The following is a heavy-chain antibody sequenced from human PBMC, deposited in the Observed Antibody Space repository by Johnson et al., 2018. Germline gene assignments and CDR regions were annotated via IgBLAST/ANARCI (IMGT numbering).Heavy chain of an antibody. CDR2: ISYDGSNE. CDR3: AKASSSWSYHYYMDV. V-gene: IGHV3-30*18. J-gene: IGHJ6*03. Sequence: QVQLVESGGGVVQPGRSLRLSCAASGFTFSVYGMHWVRQAPGKGLEWVALISYDGSNEYYADAVKGRFTVSRDNSKNTRYRQMNSLRAEDTAVYYCAKASSSWSYHYYMDVWGKGTTVTVSS. D-gene: IGHD6-13*01. CDR1: GFTFSVYG.